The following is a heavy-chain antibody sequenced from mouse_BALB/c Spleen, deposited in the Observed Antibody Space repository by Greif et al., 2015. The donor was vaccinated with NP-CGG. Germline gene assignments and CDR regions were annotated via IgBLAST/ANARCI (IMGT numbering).Heavy chain of an antibody. D-gene: IGHD2-10*02. CDR2: INPSNGGT. CDR1: GYTFTSYY. CDR3: SRSGYGNYVDD. V-gene: IGHV1S81*02. Sequence: QVQLQQSGAELVKPGASVKLSCKASGYTFTSYYMYWVKQRPGQGLAWIGEINPSNGGTNFNEKFKSKATLTVDKSSTTSYMQLSSLTSEDAAVYYCSRSGYGNYVDDWGQGTTLTVSS. J-gene: IGHJ2*01.